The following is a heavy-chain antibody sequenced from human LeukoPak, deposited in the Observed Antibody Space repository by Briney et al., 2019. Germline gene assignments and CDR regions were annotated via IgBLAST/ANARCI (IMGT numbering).Heavy chain of an antibody. D-gene: IGHD2-8*01. CDR2: ISDTGATT. Sequence: GRSLRLSCAGSGFTFSSYAMSWVRQAPGKGPEWVSAISDTGATTYDADSVKGRFTISRDNSRSTLYLQMNSLRAEDTALYYCAKDTSIGRYCTNGVCSPFDYWGQGTLVTVSS. CDR3: AKDTSIGRYCTNGVCSPFDY. J-gene: IGHJ4*02. CDR1: GFTFSSYA. V-gene: IGHV3-23*01.